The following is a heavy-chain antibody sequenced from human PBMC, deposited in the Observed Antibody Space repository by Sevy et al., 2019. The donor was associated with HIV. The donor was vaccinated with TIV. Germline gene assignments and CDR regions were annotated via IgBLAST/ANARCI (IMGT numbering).Heavy chain of an antibody. J-gene: IGHJ4*02. CDR1: GFSFNSYD. CDR3: ARDLEFYDYGDYGPAFMPDY. D-gene: IGHD4-17*01. Sequence: GGSLRLSCAASGFSFNSYDMNWVRQAPGKGLEWVSSISSVSTIIYYGDSVRGRFTISRDIAKNTLHLQMNSLRAEDTAVYYCARDLEFYDYGDYGPAFMPDYWGQGTLVTVSS. CDR2: ISSVSTII. V-gene: IGHV3-21*01.